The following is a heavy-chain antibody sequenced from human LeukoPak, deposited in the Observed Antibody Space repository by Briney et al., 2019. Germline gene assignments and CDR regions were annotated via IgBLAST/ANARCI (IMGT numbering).Heavy chain of an antibody. Sequence: SETLSLTCTVSGGSISSGGYYWSWIRQPPGKGLEWIGYIYHSGSTYYNPSLKSRVTISVDRSKNQFSLKLSSVTAADTAVYYCARGRPAAIWGDLDYWGQGTLVTVSS. V-gene: IGHV4-30-2*01. CDR1: GGSISSGGYY. D-gene: IGHD2-2*01. J-gene: IGHJ4*02. CDR3: ARGRPAAIWGDLDY. CDR2: IYHSGST.